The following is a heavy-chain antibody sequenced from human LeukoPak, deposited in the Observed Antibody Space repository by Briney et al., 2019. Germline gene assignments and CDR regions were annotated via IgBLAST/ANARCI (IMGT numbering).Heavy chain of an antibody. D-gene: IGHD3-22*01. CDR2: IYTSGST. Sequence: SETLSLTCTVSGGSISSYYWSWIRQPPGKGLEWIGYIYTSGSTNYNPSLKSRVTISVDTSKNQFSLKLSSVTAADTAVYYCARLGGDSSGYYGWFDPWGQGTLVTVSS. J-gene: IGHJ5*02. CDR3: ARLGGDSSGYYGWFDP. V-gene: IGHV4-4*09. CDR1: GGSISSYY.